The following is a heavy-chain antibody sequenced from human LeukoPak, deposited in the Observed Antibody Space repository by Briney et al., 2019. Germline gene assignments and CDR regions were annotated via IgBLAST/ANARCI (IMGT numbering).Heavy chain of an antibody. V-gene: IGHV3-23*01. CDR2: LTAGGDNV. J-gene: IGHJ4*02. D-gene: IGHD3-22*01. CDR3: GYYDSSGYYYGRLRY. Sequence: PGRSLRLSCAASGFSFTEHAMTWVRQTPTKGLEWVSSLTAGGDNVQYADFVEGRFTISRDNSKNTLYLQMSSLRAEDTATYFCGYYDSSGYYYGRLRYWGQGTPVTVSS. CDR1: GFSFTEHA.